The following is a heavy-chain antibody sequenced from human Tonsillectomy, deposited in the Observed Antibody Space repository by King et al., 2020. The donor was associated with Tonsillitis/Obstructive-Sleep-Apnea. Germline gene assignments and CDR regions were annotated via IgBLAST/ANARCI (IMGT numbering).Heavy chain of an antibody. J-gene: IGHJ3*02. V-gene: IGHV4-4*02. D-gene: IGHD2-2*01. CDR1: GGSISSSNW. CDR2: IYHSGST. CDR3: ARGYCSSPSCHGDDAFDI. Sequence: QLQESGPGLVKPSGTLSLTCAVSGGSISSSNWWSWVRQPPGQGLEWLGKIYHSGSTDYNPSLTSRVTISVDKSKNHFSLRLSSVTAADTAVYYCARGYCSSPSCHGDDAFDIWGQGTMVTVSS.